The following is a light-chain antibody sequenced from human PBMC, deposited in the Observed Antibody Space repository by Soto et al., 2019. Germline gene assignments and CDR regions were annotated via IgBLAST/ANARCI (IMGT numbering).Light chain of an antibody. Sequence: EIVLTQSPVTLSLSPGERVTLSCRASQSVSSSYLAWYQQRPGQAPRLLIYGASSRATGVPDRFSGSGSGTDFTLTISRLEPEDFAVYYCQHYGSSPRPFGQGTKVDIK. CDR2: GAS. V-gene: IGKV3-20*01. CDR1: QSVSSSY. CDR3: QHYGSSPRP. J-gene: IGKJ1*01.